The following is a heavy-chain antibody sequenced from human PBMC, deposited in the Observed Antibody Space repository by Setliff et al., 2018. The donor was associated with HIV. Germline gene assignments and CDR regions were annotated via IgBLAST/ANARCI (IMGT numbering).Heavy chain of an antibody. D-gene: IGHD1-26*01. CDR1: GYTLTGYF. J-gene: IGHJ4*02. Sequence: ASVKVSCKTSGYTLTGYFIHWVRQAPGQGLEWMGWIDPKSGGTKFAQKFQGRVTMTRDTSISTAYVEVIRLRSDDTAVYFCASAGDPGSPPLDYWGQGTLVTVSS. V-gene: IGHV1-2*02. CDR2: IDPKSGGT. CDR3: ASAGDPGSPPLDY.